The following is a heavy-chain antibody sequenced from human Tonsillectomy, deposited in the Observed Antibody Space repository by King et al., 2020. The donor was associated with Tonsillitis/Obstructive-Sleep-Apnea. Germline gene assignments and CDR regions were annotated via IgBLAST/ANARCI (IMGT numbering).Heavy chain of an antibody. Sequence: QLQESGPGLVKPSETLSLTCTVSGGSISSYYWSWIRQPPGKGLEWIGYTYYSGSTNYNPSLKSRVTISVDTSKNQFSLKLSSVTAADTAVYYCARHNDVYYDFWSGYYPNWFDPWGQGTLVTVSS. CDR3: ARHNDVYYDFWSGYYPNWFDP. V-gene: IGHV4-59*01. D-gene: IGHD3-3*01. J-gene: IGHJ5*02. CDR2: TYYSGST. CDR1: GGSISSYY.